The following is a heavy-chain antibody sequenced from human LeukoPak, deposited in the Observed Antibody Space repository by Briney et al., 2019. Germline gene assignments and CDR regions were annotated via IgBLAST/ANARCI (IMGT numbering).Heavy chain of an antibody. CDR2: ISGSGGST. Sequence: GGSLRLSCAASGFTFSSYAMSWVRQAPGKGLEWVSAISGSGGSTYYADSVKGRFTISRDNAKNSLYLQMNSLRVEDTAVYYCARSAIPKTIADRRLGNYYMDVWGKGTTVTVSS. J-gene: IGHJ6*03. V-gene: IGHV3-23*01. CDR1: GFTFSSYA. CDR3: ARSAIPKTIADRRLGNYYMDV. D-gene: IGHD6-6*01.